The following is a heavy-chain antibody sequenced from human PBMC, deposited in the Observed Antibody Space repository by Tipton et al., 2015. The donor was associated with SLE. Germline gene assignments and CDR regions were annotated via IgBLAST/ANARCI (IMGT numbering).Heavy chain of an antibody. CDR2: IYSGGST. CDR3: ARDLVGAYYYMDV. V-gene: IGHV3-23*03. D-gene: IGHD2-8*02. Sequence: SLRLSCAASGFTFSSYAMSWVRQAPGKGLEWVSVIYSGGSTYYADSVKGRFTISRDNSKNTLYLQMNSLRAEDTAVYYCARDLVGAYYYMDVWGKGTTVTVSS. CDR1: GFTFSSYA. J-gene: IGHJ6*03.